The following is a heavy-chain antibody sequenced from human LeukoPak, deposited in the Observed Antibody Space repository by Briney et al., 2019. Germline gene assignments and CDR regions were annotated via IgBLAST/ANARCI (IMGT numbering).Heavy chain of an antibody. V-gene: IGHV3-48*02. J-gene: IGHJ4*02. CDR3: AKYCVSASCFASYDY. CDR1: GFTFSSYS. D-gene: IGHD2-2*01. CDR2: ISSSSTPI. Sequence: GGSLRLSCAASGFTFSSYSMNWVRQAPGKGLEWITYISSSSTPIYYADSVKGRFTISRDNAKNSLYLQMNSLRDEDSAVYYCAKYCVSASCFASYDYWGQGTLVTVSS.